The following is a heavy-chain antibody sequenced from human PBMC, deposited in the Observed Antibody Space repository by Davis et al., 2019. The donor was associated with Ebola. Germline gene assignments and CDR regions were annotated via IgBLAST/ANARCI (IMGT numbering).Heavy chain of an antibody. CDR3: TTDRGSNFYYYYYGMDV. Sequence: GGSLRLSCAASGFTFSNAWMSWVRQAPGKGLEWVGRIKSKTDGGTTDYAAPVKGRFTISRDDSKNTLYLQMNSLKTEDTAVYYCTTDRGSNFYYYYYGMDVWGQGTTVTVSS. CDR2: IKSKTDGGTT. V-gene: IGHV3-15*01. D-gene: IGHD4-11*01. CDR1: GFTFSNAW. J-gene: IGHJ6*02.